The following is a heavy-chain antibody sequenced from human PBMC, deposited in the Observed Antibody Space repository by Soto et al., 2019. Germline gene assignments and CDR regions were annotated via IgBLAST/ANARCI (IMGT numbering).Heavy chain of an antibody. D-gene: IGHD3-16*01. Sequence: GGSLRLSCAASGFTFSDHYMTWIRQAPGKGLEWVSYISSTGSYTNYADSVKGRFTISRDNAKNSLYLEMNSLRAEDTAVYYCARGNYDTYYGMDVWGQGTTVTVSS. CDR2: ISSTGSYT. CDR1: GFTFSDHY. V-gene: IGHV3-11*05. CDR3: ARGNYDTYYGMDV. J-gene: IGHJ6*02.